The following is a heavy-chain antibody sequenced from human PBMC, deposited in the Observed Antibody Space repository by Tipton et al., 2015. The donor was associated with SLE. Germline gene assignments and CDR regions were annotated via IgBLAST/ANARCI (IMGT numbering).Heavy chain of an antibody. Sequence: QVQLVQSGAEVKKPGASVKVSCKASGYTFTSYAISWVRQAPGQGLEWMGWISAYNGNTNYAQKLQGRVTISADKSISTAYLQWSSLKASDTAMYYCARAIVPTRVFDYWGQGTLVTVSS. CDR1: GYTFTSYA. D-gene: IGHD5-12*01. V-gene: IGHV1-18*01. CDR3: ARAIVPTRVFDY. J-gene: IGHJ4*02. CDR2: ISAYNGNT.